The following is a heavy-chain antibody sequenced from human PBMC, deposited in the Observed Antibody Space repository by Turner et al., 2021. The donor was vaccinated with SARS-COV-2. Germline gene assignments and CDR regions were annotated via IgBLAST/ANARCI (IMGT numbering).Heavy chain of an antibody. V-gene: IGHV3-33*01. CDR3: ARGRADTSSWYGWGAFDI. CDR1: GLTFSSYG. D-gene: IGHD6-13*01. Sequence: QVQLVESGGGVVQPGRSLRLSWAASGLTFSSYGMHWVRQAPGKGLEWVAVIWYDGSNKYYADSVKGRFTISRDNSKNTLYLQMNSLRAEDTAVYYCARGRADTSSWYGWGAFDIWGQGTMVTISS. CDR2: IWYDGSNK. J-gene: IGHJ3*02.